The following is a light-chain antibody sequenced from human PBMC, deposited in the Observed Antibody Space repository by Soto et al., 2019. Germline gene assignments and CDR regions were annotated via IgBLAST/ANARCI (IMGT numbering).Light chain of an antibody. J-gene: IGLJ1*01. CDR2: DVS. CDR3: SSYTSSSTPYV. V-gene: IGLV2-14*01. Sequence: QSVLTQPASVSGSPGQSITISCTGTSSDVGGYNYVSWYQQHPGKAPKLMIYDVSNRPSGVSNRFSGSKSGNTASLTISGLQAEDGAAYYCSSYTSSSTPYVFGTGTRSPS. CDR1: SSDVGGYNY.